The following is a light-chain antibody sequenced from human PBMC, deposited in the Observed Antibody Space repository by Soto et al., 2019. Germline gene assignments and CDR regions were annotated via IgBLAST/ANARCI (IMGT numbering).Light chain of an antibody. CDR1: QTVRNNY. CDR3: QDFRIYPLT. Sequence: EFVLTLSPGALSLSPGERATLSCRASQTVRNNYLAWYQQKPGQAPRLLIYDASSRATGIPDRFSGGGSGTDFTLTISRLEPEDFALYYCQDFRIYPLTFGGGTNVDI. J-gene: IGKJ4*01. V-gene: IGKV3-20*01. CDR2: DAS.